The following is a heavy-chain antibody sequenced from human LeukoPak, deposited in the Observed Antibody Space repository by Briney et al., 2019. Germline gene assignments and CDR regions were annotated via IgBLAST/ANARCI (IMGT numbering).Heavy chain of an antibody. CDR3: ARLCMGERWFGELSPPDY. Sequence: SETLSLTCAVSVGSISGYFWSWIRQPPGKGLEWVGYIYYSGSTNYNPSLTRRVTISIDTSKHQISLTLSSVTAAATPVYYCARLCMGERWFGELSPPDYWGQGTLVTVSS. D-gene: IGHD3-10*01. J-gene: IGHJ4*02. CDR1: VGSISGYF. V-gene: IGHV4-59*12. CDR2: IYYSGST.